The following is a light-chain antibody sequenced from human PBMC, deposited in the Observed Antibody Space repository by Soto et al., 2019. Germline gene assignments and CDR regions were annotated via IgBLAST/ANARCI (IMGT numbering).Light chain of an antibody. CDR3: QQYTNWRT. CDR2: GAS. Sequence: EIVMTQSPATLSVSTGGRATLSCRARQSVRSTLAWYQQIPGQAPRLLIYGASTRATVVPARFSGSGSGTEFTFTISSLQSEDFAVYYCQQYTNWRTFGQGTKVEIK. CDR1: QSVRST. V-gene: IGKV3D-15*01. J-gene: IGKJ1*01.